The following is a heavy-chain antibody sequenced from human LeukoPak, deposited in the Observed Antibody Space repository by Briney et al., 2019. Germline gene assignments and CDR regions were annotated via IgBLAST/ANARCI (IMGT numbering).Heavy chain of an antibody. CDR3: ARGGYYGSGNDFRFDP. CDR1: GGFINSSNYY. CDR2: IYYSGST. D-gene: IGHD3-10*01. Sequence: PSETLSLTCTVSGGFINSSNYYWDWIRQPPGTGLEWIGYIYYSGSTNYNPSLKSRVTISVDTSKNQFSLKLTSVTAADTAVYFCARGGYYGSGNDFRFDPWGQGTLVTVSS. V-gene: IGHV4-61*05. J-gene: IGHJ5*02.